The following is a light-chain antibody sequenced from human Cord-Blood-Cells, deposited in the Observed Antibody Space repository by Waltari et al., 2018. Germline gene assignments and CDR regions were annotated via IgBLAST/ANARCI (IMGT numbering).Light chain of an antibody. J-gene: IGLJ3*02. CDR1: SSNIGSNT. CDR3: AAWDDSLNGWV. V-gene: IGLV1-44*01. Sequence: QSVLTQPPSASGTPGQRVTISCSGSSSNIGSNTVNCYQQLPGTAPKLLISSNNQRPSGVPNRFSGSKSGTSASLAISGLQSEDEADYYCAAWDDSLNGWVFGGGTKLTVL. CDR2: SNN.